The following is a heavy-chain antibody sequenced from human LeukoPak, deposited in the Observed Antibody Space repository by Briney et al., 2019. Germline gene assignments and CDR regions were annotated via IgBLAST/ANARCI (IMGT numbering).Heavy chain of an antibody. CDR3: AREILYYYGSGSPEDYYYYGMDV. V-gene: IGHV3-33*08. D-gene: IGHD3-10*01. CDR1: GFTFSSYF. J-gene: IGHJ6*02. CDR2: IWYDGSNK. Sequence: GGSLRLSCAASGFTFSSYFMNWVRQAPGKGLEWVAVIWYDGSNKYYADSVKGRFTIARDNSKNTLYLQMNSLRAEDTAVYYCAREILYYYGSGSPEDYYYYGMDVWGQGTTVTVSS.